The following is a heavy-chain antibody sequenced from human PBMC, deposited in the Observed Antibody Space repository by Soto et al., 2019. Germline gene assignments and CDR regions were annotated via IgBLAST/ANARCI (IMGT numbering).Heavy chain of an antibody. CDR2: IYGDG. Sequence: GGSLRFSCAASGFTVKNSHMSWVRQAPGKGLEWLSIIYGDGITYYSNSVYYADSVKGRFTISRDNSKNTLYLHMSSLRAEDTAVYYCAKDRNRLLWFGEEGGGKFDYWGQGTLVTVSS. CDR1: GFTVKNSH. D-gene: IGHD3-10*01. J-gene: IGHJ4*02. CDR3: AKDRNRLLWFGEEGGGKFDY. V-gene: IGHV3-11*05.